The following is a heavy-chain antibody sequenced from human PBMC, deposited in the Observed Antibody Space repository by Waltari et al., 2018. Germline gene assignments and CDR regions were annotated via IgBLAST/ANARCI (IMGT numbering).Heavy chain of an antibody. J-gene: IGHJ4*02. CDR1: GLTFDNHV. V-gene: IGHV3-9*01. Sequence: EVQVVESGGGLVQPGGSLRLSCAASGLTFDNHVMHWVRTAPGKGLDWVYSINYNGRNVGYADSVEGRFTIARDNAKRSLYLQMSSLRTEDTALYYCAKDADSSGWYGGIDYWGQGALVTVSS. CDR3: AKDADSSGWYGGIDY. CDR2: INYNGRNV. D-gene: IGHD6-19*01.